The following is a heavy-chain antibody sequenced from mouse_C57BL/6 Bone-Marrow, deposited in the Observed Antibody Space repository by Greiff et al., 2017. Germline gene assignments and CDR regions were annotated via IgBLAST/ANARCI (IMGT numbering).Heavy chain of an antibody. Sequence: QVQLQQPGAELVRPGSSVKLSCKASGYTFTSYWMHWVKQRPIQGLEWIGNIDPSDSETHYNQKFKDKATLTVDKSSSTAYMQLSSLTSEDSAVYYCARRDSSGYWFAYWGQGTLVTVSA. CDR2: IDPSDSET. V-gene: IGHV1-52*01. D-gene: IGHD3-2*02. J-gene: IGHJ3*01. CDR1: GYTFTSYW. CDR3: ARRDSSGYWFAY.